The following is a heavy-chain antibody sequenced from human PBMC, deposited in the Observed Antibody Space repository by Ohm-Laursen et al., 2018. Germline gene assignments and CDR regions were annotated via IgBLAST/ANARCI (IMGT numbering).Heavy chain of an antibody. CDR2: IYYSGST. V-gene: IGHV4-31*03. CDR3: ARDPSDSSVFDI. CDR1: GGSISSGGYY. J-gene: IGHJ3*02. D-gene: IGHD3-22*01. Sequence: TLSLTCTVSGGSISSGGYYWSWIRQPPGKGLEWIGYIYYSGSTYYNPSLKSRVTISVDTSKNQFSLKLSSVTAADTAVYYCARDPSDSSVFDIWGQGTMVTVSS.